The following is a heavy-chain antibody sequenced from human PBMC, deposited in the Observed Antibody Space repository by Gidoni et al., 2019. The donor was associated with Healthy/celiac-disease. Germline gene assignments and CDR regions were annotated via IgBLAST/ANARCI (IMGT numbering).Heavy chain of an antibody. CDR1: GFTFDEYG. CDR2: INWNGGRT. CDR3: ARADYGDDWYFDL. D-gene: IGHD4-17*01. Sequence: EVQLVESGGGVVRPGGSLRLSCAASGFTFDEYGMRWVRQAPGKGLEWVSVINWNGGRTGYADSVKGRFTISRDNAKNSLYLQMNSLRAEDTALYHCARADYGDDWYFDLWGRGTLVTVSS. J-gene: IGHJ2*01. V-gene: IGHV3-20*01.